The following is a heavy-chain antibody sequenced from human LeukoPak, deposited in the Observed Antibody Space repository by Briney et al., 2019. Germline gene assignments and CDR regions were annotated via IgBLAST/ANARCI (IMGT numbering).Heavy chain of an antibody. D-gene: IGHD3-10*01. CDR1: GFTFSSYA. J-gene: IGHJ4*02. V-gene: IGHV3-23*01. Sequence: GASLRLSRAASGFTFSSYAMSWVRQAPGKGLEWVSAISGSGGSTYYADSMKGRFTISRDNSKNTLYLQMNSLRAEDTAVYYCAKAITMVRGLYYFDYWGQGTLVTVSS. CDR2: ISGSGGST. CDR3: AKAITMVRGLYYFDY.